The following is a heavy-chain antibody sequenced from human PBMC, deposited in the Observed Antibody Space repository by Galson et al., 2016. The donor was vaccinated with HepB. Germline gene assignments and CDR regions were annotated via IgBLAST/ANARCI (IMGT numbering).Heavy chain of an antibody. V-gene: IGHV3-30*04. Sequence: SLRLSCAASGFTFSSYAMHWVRQAPGKGLEWVAVISYDGGSKHFADPVEGRFTISRDNSKNTLFLQMNSLRLEDTAIYYCARGVGSYPAPCDYWGQGTLVTVSS. D-gene: IGHD1-26*01. CDR2: ISYDGGSK. CDR1: GFTFSSYA. J-gene: IGHJ4*02. CDR3: ARGVGSYPAPCDY.